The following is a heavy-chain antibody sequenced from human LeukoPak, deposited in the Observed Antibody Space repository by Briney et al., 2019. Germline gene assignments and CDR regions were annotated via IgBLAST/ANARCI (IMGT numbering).Heavy chain of an antibody. V-gene: IGHV4-59*08. CDR2: IYYSGST. J-gene: IGHJ4*02. Sequence: SETLSLTCTVSGGSISSYYWSWIRQPPGKGLEWIGYIYYSGSTNYNPSLKSRVTISVDTSKNQFSLKLSSVTAADTAVYHCARRVGPKLGYFDYWGQGTLVTVSS. CDR3: ARRVGPKLGYFDY. D-gene: IGHD7-27*01. CDR1: GGSISSYY.